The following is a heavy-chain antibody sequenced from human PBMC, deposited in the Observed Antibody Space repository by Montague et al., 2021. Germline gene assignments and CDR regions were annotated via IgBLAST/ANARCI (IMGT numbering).Heavy chain of an antibody. J-gene: IGHJ4*02. Sequence: SLRLSYAASDFTFSTYAMHWVRQAPGKGLEWVAVIWYDGSNKFYADSVKGRFTISRDNSKNTLYLQMNNLRAEDTAMYYCAREVAPGSGSNSVDYWGQGTLVTVSS. V-gene: IGHV3-33*01. CDR2: IWYDGSNK. CDR1: DFTFSTYA. D-gene: IGHD3-10*01. CDR3: AREVAPGSGSNSVDY.